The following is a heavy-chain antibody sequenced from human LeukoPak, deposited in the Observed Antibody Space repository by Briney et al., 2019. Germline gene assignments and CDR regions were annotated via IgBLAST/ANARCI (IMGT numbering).Heavy chain of an antibody. Sequence: GGSLRLSCSASGFPFSSYAMHWVRQAPGKGLEYVSAISDSGGSTYYADSVKGRFTISRDNSKNTLYLQMSSLRAEDTAVYYCARAGEGLLAYSFDIWGQGTMVTVSS. J-gene: IGHJ3*02. CDR1: GFPFSSYA. D-gene: IGHD1-26*01. V-gene: IGHV3-64D*09. CDR2: ISDSGGST. CDR3: ARAGEGLLAYSFDI.